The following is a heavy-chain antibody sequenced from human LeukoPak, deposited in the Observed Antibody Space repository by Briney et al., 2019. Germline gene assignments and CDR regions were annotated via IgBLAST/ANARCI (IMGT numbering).Heavy chain of an antibody. D-gene: IGHD3-22*01. CDR3: AKDLLSGHYYVSSAFDI. CDR1: RFTFISYS. Sequence: GGSLRLSCSVSRFTFISYSMNWVRQPPGKGLEWVSGISGSGGDTHFADSMKGRVTICRDDSKNRLYLQMNSLRAEDTAVYYCAKDLLSGHYYVSSAFDIWGQGTMVTVSS. CDR2: ISGSGGDT. V-gene: IGHV3-23*01. J-gene: IGHJ3*02.